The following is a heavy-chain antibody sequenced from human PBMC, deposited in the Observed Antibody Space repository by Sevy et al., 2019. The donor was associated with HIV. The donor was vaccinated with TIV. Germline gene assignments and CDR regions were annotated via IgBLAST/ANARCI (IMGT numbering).Heavy chain of an antibody. Sequence: SETLSLTCTVSGGSISSSSYYWGWIRQPPGKGLEWIGSIYYSGSTYYNPSLKSRVTISVDTSKNQLSLKLSSVTAAETAVYYGARDLVGATTRWFDPWGQGTLVTVSS. D-gene: IGHD1-26*01. CDR1: GGSISSSSYY. CDR2: IYYSGST. V-gene: IGHV4-39*02. CDR3: ARDLVGATTRWFDP. J-gene: IGHJ5*02.